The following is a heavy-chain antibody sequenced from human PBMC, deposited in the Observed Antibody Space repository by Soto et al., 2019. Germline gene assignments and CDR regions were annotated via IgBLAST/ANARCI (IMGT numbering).Heavy chain of an antibody. CDR1: GYSFTSYW. CDR3: ARRRCSTTSCPRNYYGMDV. J-gene: IGHJ6*02. V-gene: IGHV5-10-1*01. CDR2: IDPSDSYT. D-gene: IGHD2-2*01. Sequence: GESLKISCKGSGYSFTSYWISWVRQMPGAGLEWMGRIDPSDSYTTYSPSFQGHVTISADNSASAAYLQLGNLMASDTAMYYCARRRCSTTSCPRNYYGMDVWGQGTKVTVSS.